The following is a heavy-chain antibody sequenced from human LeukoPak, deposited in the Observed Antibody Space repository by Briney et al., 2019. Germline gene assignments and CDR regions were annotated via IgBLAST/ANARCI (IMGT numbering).Heavy chain of an antibody. CDR1: GGSISSSSYY. Sequence: PSETPSLTCTVSGGSISSSSYYWGWIRQPPGKGLEWIGIIYYSGSTYYNPSLKSRVTISVDTSKNQFSLKLSSVTAADTAVYYCARDFVTPRVGAPRLGAFDIWGQGTMVTVSS. CDR3: ARDFVTPRVGAPRLGAFDI. V-gene: IGHV4-39*07. J-gene: IGHJ3*02. D-gene: IGHD1-26*01. CDR2: IYYSGST.